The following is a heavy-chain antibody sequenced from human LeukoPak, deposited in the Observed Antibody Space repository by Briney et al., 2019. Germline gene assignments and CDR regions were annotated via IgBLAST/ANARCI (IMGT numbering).Heavy chain of an antibody. CDR1: GFTFSSYW. J-gene: IGHJ4*02. D-gene: IGHD6-19*01. CDR2: INNDGSSA. V-gene: IGHV3-74*01. CDR3: ARPLADTYAPLDY. Sequence: GGSLRLSCAASGFTFSSYWMHWVRQTPGKGLIYISRINNDGSSANYADSVRGRFTISRDNAENTLYLQMNSLRAEDTAVYYCARPLADTYAPLDYWGQGTLVTVSS.